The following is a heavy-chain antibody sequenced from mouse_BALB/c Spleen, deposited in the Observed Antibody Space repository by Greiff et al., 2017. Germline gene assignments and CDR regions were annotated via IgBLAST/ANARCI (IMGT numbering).Heavy chain of an antibody. V-gene: IGHV2-9*02. Sequence: VQLVESGPGLVAPSQSLSITCTVSGFSLTSYGVHWVRQPPGKGLEWLGVIWAGGSTNYNSALMSRLSISKDNSKSQVFLKMNSLQTDDTAMYYCARDRGYEGAWFAYWGQGTLVTVSA. CDR1: GFSLTSYG. CDR3: ARDRGYEGAWFAY. CDR2: IWAGGST. J-gene: IGHJ3*01. D-gene: IGHD2-2*01.